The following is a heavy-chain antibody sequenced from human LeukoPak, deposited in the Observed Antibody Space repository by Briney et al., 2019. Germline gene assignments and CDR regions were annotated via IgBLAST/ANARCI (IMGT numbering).Heavy chain of an antibody. CDR3: AREGYCSGTSCYNFNY. Sequence: PSETLSLTCTVSGGSIGSGSYYWSWIRQPAGKGLEWIGRIYTSGSTNYNPSLKSRVTISVDTSKNQFSLNLSSVTAADTAVYYCAREGYCSGTSCYNFNYWGQGTLVTVSS. V-gene: IGHV4-61*02. D-gene: IGHD2-2*02. CDR1: GGSIGSGSYY. CDR2: IYTSGST. J-gene: IGHJ4*02.